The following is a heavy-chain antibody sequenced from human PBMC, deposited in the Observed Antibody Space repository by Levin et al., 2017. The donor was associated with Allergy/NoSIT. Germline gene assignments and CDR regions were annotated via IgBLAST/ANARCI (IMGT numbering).Heavy chain of an antibody. CDR3: ARWRRYCSSTSCYYFDY. Sequence: PGGSLRLSCAASGFTVSSNYMSWVRQAPGKGLEWVSVIYSGGSTYYADSVKGRFTISRDNSKNTLYLQMNSLRAEDTAVYYCARWRRYCSSTSCYYFDYWGQGTLVTVSS. V-gene: IGHV3-66*01. CDR2: IYSGGST. J-gene: IGHJ4*02. D-gene: IGHD2-2*01. CDR1: GFTVSSNY.